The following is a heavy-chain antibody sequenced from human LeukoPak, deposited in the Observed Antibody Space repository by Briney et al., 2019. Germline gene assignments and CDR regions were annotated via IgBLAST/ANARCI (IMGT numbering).Heavy chain of an antibody. D-gene: IGHD3-3*01. V-gene: IGHV1-18*01. CDR3: ARDSGKGYDFWSGYDDRFDY. CDR1: GYTFTSYG. J-gene: IGHJ4*02. CDR2: ISAYNGNT. Sequence: ASVKVSCKASGYTFTSYGISWVRQAPGQGLEWMGWISAYNGNTNYAQKLQGRVTMTTDTSTSTAYMELRSLRSDDTAVYYCARDSGKGYDFWSGYDDRFDYWGQGTLVTVSS.